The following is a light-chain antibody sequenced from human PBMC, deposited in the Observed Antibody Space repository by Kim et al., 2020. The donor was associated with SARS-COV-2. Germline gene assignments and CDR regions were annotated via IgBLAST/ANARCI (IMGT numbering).Light chain of an antibody. J-gene: IGLJ2*01. CDR2: EVS. CDR1: SVCAYKY. V-gene: IGLV2-8*01. CDR3: SSYAGSNNVV. Sequence: SPGQSITISCTGTSVCAYKYVSWYQQHPGKAPKVIIYEVSKRPSGVPDRFSGSKSGNTASLTVSGLQAEDEGDYHCSSYAGSNNVVFGGGTQLTVL.